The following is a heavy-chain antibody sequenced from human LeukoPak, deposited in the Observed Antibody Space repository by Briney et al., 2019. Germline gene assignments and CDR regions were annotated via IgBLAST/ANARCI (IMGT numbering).Heavy chain of an antibody. D-gene: IGHD6-19*01. J-gene: IGHJ3*02. Sequence: ASVKVSCKASGGTFSSYAISWVRQAPGRGLEWMGRINPNSGGTNYAQKFQGRVTMTRDTSISTAYMELSRLRSDDTAVYYCARVKNGLVLGAFDIWGQGTMVTVSS. CDR3: ARVKNGLVLGAFDI. V-gene: IGHV1-2*06. CDR2: INPNSGGT. CDR1: GGTFSSYA.